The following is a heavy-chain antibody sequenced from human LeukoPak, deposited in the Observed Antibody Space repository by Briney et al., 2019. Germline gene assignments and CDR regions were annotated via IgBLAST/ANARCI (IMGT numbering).Heavy chain of an antibody. CDR3: ARLVSYYDRTGFVFDY. Sequence: GSLRLSCAASGFTFSSYSMNWVRQPPGKGLEWIGSIYYSGSTYYNPSLKSRVTISVDTSKNRFSLKLSSVTAADTAVYYCARLVSYYDRTGFVFDYWGQGTLVTVSS. V-gene: IGHV4-39*02. D-gene: IGHD3-22*01. CDR1: GFTFSSYSMN. CDR2: IYYSGST. J-gene: IGHJ4*02.